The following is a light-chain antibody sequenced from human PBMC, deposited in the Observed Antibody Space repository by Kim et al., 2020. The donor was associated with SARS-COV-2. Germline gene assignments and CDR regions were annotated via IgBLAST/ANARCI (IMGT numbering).Light chain of an antibody. J-gene: IGLJ2*01. CDR2: GKN. Sequence: VALGQTVRITCQGDSLRTYYATWYQQKPGQAPIVVIYGKNNRPSGIPDRFSGSSSGNTASLTITGTQAGDEADYYCNSRDSNDNVVFGGGTQLTVL. V-gene: IGLV3-19*01. CDR3: NSRDSNDNVV. CDR1: SLRTYY.